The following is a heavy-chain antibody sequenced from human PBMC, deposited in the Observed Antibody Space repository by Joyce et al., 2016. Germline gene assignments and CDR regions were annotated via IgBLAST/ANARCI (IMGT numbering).Heavy chain of an antibody. CDR2: IYYGGNP. CDR3: ARHPLSWSHGGDYFDY. D-gene: IGHD6-13*01. J-gene: IGHJ4*02. CDR1: GGSISTNNSY. Sequence: HLQMQESGPGLVKPSETLSLNCTVSGGSISTNNSYWGWVRHRPGKGLAWIGSIYYGGNPFYSPSLRDRVTISVDPSRNQFSLKLTSVTAADTALYYCARHPLSWSHGGDYFDYWGRGTLVAVSS. V-gene: IGHV4-39*01.